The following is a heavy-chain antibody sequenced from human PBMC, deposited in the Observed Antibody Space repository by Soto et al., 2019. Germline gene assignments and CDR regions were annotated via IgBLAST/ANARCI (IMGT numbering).Heavy chain of an antibody. CDR1: GFTISSYA. D-gene: IGHD3-22*01. CDR2: ISGSGGST. J-gene: IGHJ5*02. CDR3: AKQAYYYDSSGYYPDENWFDP. Sequence: GGFLIVSCTASGFTISSYAMSWVRQAPGKGLEWVSAISGSGGSTYYADSVKGRFTISRDNSKNTLYLQMNSLRAEDTAVYYCAKQAYYYDSSGYYPDENWFDPWGQGTLVTVSS. V-gene: IGHV3-23*01.